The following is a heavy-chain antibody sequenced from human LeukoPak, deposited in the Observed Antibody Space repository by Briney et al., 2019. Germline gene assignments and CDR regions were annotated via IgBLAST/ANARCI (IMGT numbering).Heavy chain of an antibody. CDR1: GFTFGDYA. CDR3: TLPLGYCSGGSCQVAGY. V-gene: IGHV3-49*04. J-gene: IGHJ4*02. Sequence: PGGSLRLSCTASGFTFGDYAMSWVRQAPGKGLEWVGFIRSKAYGGTTEYAASVKGRLTISRDDSKSIAYLQMNSLKTEDTAVYYCTLPLGYCSGGSCQVAGYWGQGTLVTVSS. D-gene: IGHD2-15*01. CDR2: IRSKAYGGTT.